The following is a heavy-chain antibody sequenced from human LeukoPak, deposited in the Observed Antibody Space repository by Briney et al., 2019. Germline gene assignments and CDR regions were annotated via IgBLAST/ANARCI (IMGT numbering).Heavy chain of an antibody. V-gene: IGHV3-53*01. CDR3: ARVVDHDYGDYYLDY. CDR2: IYSSGST. D-gene: IGHD4-17*01. CDR1: GFTVSSND. Sequence: GGSLRLSCAASGFTVSSNDMSWVRQAPGKGLECISVIYSSGSTDYADSLKGRLTISRDNSKNTLYLQMNSLRAEDTAVYYCARVVDHDYGDYYLDYWGQGTLVTVSS. J-gene: IGHJ4*02.